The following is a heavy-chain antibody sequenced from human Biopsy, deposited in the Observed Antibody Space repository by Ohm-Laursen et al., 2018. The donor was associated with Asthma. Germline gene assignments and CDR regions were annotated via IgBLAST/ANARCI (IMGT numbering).Heavy chain of an antibody. Sequence: ASVKVSCKAPGGTFSNFAISWVRQAPGQGLEWLGGIMTVFGTTNYAQKFQGRVTITADESTSTAYMEVTNLRSEDTAIYYCARCRVGYSSGWSLLLKKIYYSGMDVWGQGTAVTVSS. V-gene: IGHV1-69*13. CDR2: IMTVFGTT. CDR1: GGTFSNFA. D-gene: IGHD6-19*01. CDR3: ARCRVGYSSGWSLLLKKIYYSGMDV. J-gene: IGHJ6*02.